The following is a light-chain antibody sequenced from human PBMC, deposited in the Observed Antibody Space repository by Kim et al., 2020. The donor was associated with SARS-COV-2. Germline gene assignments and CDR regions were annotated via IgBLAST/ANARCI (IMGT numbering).Light chain of an antibody. CDR3: QQYGNSPFT. Sequence: LSPGERATLSCRASQSVTNSYLAWHQQKPGQAPRLLVYGASRRATGIPDRFSGSGSGTDFTLTISRLEPEDFAVYYCQQYGNSPFTFGQGTKLEIK. V-gene: IGKV3-20*01. CDR2: GAS. J-gene: IGKJ2*01. CDR1: QSVTNSY.